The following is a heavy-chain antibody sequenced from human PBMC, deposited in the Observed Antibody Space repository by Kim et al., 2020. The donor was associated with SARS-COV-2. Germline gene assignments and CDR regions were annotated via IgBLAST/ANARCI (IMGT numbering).Heavy chain of an antibody. V-gene: IGHV1-3*01. CDR3: ARGQRIVVAEPTDY. CDR1: GYTFTSYA. J-gene: IGHJ4*02. D-gene: IGHD3-22*01. Sequence: ASVKVSCKASGYTFTSYAMHWVRQAPGQRLEWMGWINAGNGNTKYSQKFQGRVTITRDTSASTAYMELSSLRSEDTAVYYCARGQRIVVAEPTDYWGQGTLVTVSS. CDR2: INAGNGNT.